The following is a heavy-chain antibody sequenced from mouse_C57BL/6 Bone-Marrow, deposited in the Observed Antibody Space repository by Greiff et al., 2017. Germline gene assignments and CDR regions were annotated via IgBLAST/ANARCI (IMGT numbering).Heavy chain of an antibody. CDR3: AREGEDSSYYAMDY. V-gene: IGHV5-12*01. D-gene: IGHD3-2*01. Sequence: EVKVVESGGGLVQPGGSLKLSCAASGFTFSDYYMDWVRQTPEKRLEWVAYISTGGGSTYYPDTVKGRFTIARDNAKTTHYLQISRLKSEDTAMYYCAREGEDSSYYAMDYWGQGTSVTVSS. CDR1: GFTFSDYY. CDR2: ISTGGGST. J-gene: IGHJ4*01.